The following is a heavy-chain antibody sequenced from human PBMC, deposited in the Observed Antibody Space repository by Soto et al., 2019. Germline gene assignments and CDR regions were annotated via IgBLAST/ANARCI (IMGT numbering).Heavy chain of an antibody. CDR2: IYYSGST. CDR1: GGSISSSSYY. V-gene: IGHV4-61*01. Sequence: SETLSLTCTVSGGSISSSSYYWSWIRQPPGKGLEWIGYIYYSGSTNYNPSLKSRVTISVDTSKNQFSLKLSSVTAADTAVYYCARDHPYSSGWSYFDYWGQGTLVTVSS. D-gene: IGHD6-19*01. J-gene: IGHJ4*02. CDR3: ARDHPYSSGWSYFDY.